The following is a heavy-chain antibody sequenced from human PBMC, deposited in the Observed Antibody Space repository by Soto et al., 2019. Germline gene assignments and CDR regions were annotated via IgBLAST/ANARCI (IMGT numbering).Heavy chain of an antibody. CDR3: ARGGVSTRTFDY. D-gene: IGHD3-3*01. CDR1: GYNFAGYW. J-gene: IGHJ4*02. CDR2: IYPSDSDT. V-gene: IGHV5-51*01. Sequence: GESLKISCKGSGYNFAGYWIAWVRQMPGKGLELMGIIYPSDSDTRYRPSFQGQVTISTDKSISSAYLQWSSLRASDTAMYYCARGGVSTRTFDYWGQGTPVTVSS.